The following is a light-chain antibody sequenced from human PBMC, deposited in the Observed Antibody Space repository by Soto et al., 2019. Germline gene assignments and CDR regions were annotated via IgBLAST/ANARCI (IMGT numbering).Light chain of an antibody. CDR3: AAWDASLNGYV. CDR1: SSNIGNNA. Sequence: QSVLTQPPSVSEAPRQRVTISCSGSSSNIGNNAVNWYQQLPGKAPKLLIYYDDLLPSGVSDRFSGSKSGTSASLAISGLQSEEEADYYCAAWDASLNGYVFGTGTKVTVL. J-gene: IGLJ1*01. V-gene: IGLV1-36*01. CDR2: YDD.